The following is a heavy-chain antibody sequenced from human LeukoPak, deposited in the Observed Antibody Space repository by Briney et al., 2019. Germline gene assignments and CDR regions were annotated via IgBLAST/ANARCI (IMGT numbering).Heavy chain of an antibody. V-gene: IGHV3-21*04. D-gene: IGHD1-26*01. Sequence: PGGSLRLSCAASGFTFSSYAMSWVRQAPGKGLEWVSSISYTGTYIYYADSVKGRFTISRDNAQNSLYLHMNSLRAEDTAIYYCVRDRGTYRPIDSWGQGTLVTVSS. J-gene: IGHJ4*02. CDR1: GFTFSSYA. CDR2: ISYTGTYI. CDR3: VRDRGTYRPIDS.